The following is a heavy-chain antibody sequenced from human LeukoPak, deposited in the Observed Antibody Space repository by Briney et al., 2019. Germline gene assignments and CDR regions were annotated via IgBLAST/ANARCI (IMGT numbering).Heavy chain of an antibody. D-gene: IGHD3-3*01. V-gene: IGHV1-2*02. CDR2: INPNSGGT. CDR1: GYTFTGYY. Sequence: GASVKVSCKASGYTFTGYYMHWVRQAPGQGLEWMGWINPNSGGTNYAQKFQGRVTMTRDTSISTAYMEPSRLRSDDTAVYYCARALRFLEWFPLGDYWGQGTLVTVSS. J-gene: IGHJ4*02. CDR3: ARALRFLEWFPLGDY.